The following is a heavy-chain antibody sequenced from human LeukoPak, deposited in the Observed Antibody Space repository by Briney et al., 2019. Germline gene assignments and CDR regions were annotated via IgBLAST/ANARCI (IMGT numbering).Heavy chain of an antibody. CDR2: IYYSGST. CDR1: GGSISSYY. CDR3: ARTTPTVTTTWTSSFDI. J-gene: IGHJ3*02. V-gene: IGHV4-59*08. Sequence: SETLSLTCTVSGGSISSYYWSWIRQPPGKGLEWIGYIYYSGSTNYNPSLKSRVTISVDTSKNQFSLKLSSVTAADTAVYYCARTTPTVTTTWTSSFDIWGQGTMVTVSS. D-gene: IGHD4-17*01.